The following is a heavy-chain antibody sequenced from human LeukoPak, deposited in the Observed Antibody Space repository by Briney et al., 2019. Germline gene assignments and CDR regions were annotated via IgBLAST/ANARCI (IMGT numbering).Heavy chain of an antibody. D-gene: IGHD1-1*01. CDR2: ISSSSSTI. J-gene: IGHJ4*02. V-gene: IGHV3-48*02. CDR3: ARVGTTGIDFDY. CDR1: GFTFSSCS. Sequence: PGGSLRLSCAAPGFTFSSCSMTWVRQAPGKGLEWVSYISSSSSTIYYADSVRGRFNISRDNAKNSLCLQMNSLRDEDTAVYYCARVGTTGIDFDYWGQGTLVTVSS.